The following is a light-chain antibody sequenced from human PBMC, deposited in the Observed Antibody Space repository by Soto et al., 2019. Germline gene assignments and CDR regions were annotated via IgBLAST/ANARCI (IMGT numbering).Light chain of an antibody. CDR3: ASYAGNSRYV. V-gene: IGLV2-8*01. Sequence: QSALTQPPSASLYPGQSFTISCTGVSSDVGGYDYVLWYKQYPGKAPKLIIFEVNKRPSGVPDRFSGSTSVNTASLTVSGLQAEDEAVFYCASYAGNSRYVFGTGTKVTVL. CDR1: SSDVGGYDY. J-gene: IGLJ1*01. CDR2: EVN.